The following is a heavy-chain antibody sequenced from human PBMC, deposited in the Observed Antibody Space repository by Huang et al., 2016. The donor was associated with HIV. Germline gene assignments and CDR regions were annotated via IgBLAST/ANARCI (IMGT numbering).Heavy chain of an antibody. CDR3: TRDKGTSMGPFDY. D-gene: IGHD5-18*01. V-gene: IGHV1-69*13. Sequence: QVQLVQSGAEVKKPGSSVKVSCKASGGTFKNYAFSWVRQAAGQGLEWMGVIIPGFGTGNHAQKFQGRVTITADESTSTAYMELSRLRSEDTAVYYCTRDKGTSMGPFDYWGQGTLVTVSS. J-gene: IGHJ4*02. CDR2: IIPGFGTG. CDR1: GGTFKNYA.